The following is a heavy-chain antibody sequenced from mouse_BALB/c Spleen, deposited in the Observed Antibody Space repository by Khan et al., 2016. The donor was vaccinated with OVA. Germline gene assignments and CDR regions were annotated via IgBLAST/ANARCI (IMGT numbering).Heavy chain of an antibody. Sequence: EVELVESGGGLVQPGGSRKLSCAASGFTFIDYGMAWVRQTPGKGPEWIAFISSVAYSIYYADTVTGRFTISRENAKNTLYRVMDSLRSDSTAMYYCARGGIAYWGQGTLVTVS. J-gene: IGHJ3*01. CDR2: ISSVAYSI. V-gene: IGHV5-15*02. CDR3: ARGGIAY. CDR1: GFTFIDYG.